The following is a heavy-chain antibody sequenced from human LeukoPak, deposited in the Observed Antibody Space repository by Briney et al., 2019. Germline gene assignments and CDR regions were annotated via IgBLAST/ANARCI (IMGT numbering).Heavy chain of an antibody. CDR3: ARETGLKYGSGSYVDY. V-gene: IGHV4-59*12. D-gene: IGHD3-10*01. CDR2: IYYSGST. Sequence: SETLSLTCTVSGGSISSYYWSWIRQPPGKGLEWIGYIYYSGSTNYNPSLKSRVTISVDTSKNQFSLKLSSVTAADTAVYYCARETGLKYGSGSYVDYWGQGTLVTVSS. J-gene: IGHJ4*02. CDR1: GGSISSYY.